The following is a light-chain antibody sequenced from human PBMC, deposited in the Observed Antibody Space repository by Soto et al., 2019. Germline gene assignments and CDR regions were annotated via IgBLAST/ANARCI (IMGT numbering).Light chain of an antibody. CDR3: SSYAGSNNFV. CDR2: EVT. Sequence: VLTQPPSASGFPGQSVTISCTGTSSDVGYYDYVSWYQQHPGKAPKLVIYEVTKRPSGVPDRVSASKSGNTASLTVSGLRAEDEADYYCSSYAGSNNFVFGSGTKVTVL. CDR1: SSDVGYYDY. J-gene: IGLJ1*01. V-gene: IGLV2-8*01.